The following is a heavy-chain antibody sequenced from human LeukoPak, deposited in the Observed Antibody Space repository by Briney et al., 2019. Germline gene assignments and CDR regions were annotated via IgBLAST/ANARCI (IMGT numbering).Heavy chain of an antibody. Sequence: ASVKVSCKASGYTFTSYDINWVRQATGQGLEWMGWMNPNNNNTGYAQKFQGRATMTRNTSISTAYMELSSLRSEDTAVYYCARYPRSNYNFDFWGQGTLVTVSS. CDR1: GYTFTSYD. J-gene: IGHJ4*02. D-gene: IGHD5-24*01. V-gene: IGHV1-8*01. CDR2: MNPNNNNT. CDR3: ARYPRSNYNFDF.